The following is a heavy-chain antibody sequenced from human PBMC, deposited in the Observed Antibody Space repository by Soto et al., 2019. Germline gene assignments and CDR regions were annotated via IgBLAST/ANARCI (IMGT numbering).Heavy chain of an antibody. D-gene: IGHD1-7*01. Sequence: SETLSLTCAVYGGSFSGYYWSWIRQPPGKGLEWIGEINHSGSTNYNPSLKSRVTISVDTSKNQFSLKLSSVTAADTAVYYCARARAYNWNYVYYYGMDVWGQGTTVTVS. V-gene: IGHV4-34*01. CDR2: INHSGST. J-gene: IGHJ6*02. CDR1: GGSFSGYY. CDR3: ARARAYNWNYVYYYGMDV.